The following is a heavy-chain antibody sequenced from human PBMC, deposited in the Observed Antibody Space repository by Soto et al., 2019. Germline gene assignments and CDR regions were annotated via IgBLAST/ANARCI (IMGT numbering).Heavy chain of an antibody. Sequence: PGGSLRLSCAASGFTFSSYAMSWVRQAPGKGLEWVSAISGSGGSTYYADSVKGRFTISRDNSKNTLYLQMNSLRAEDTAVYYCAKVRDHFWSRKDYFDYWGQGPLVTVSS. CDR2: ISGSGGST. CDR3: AKVRDHFWSRKDYFDY. CDR1: GFTFSSYA. J-gene: IGHJ4*02. V-gene: IGHV3-23*01. D-gene: IGHD3-3*02.